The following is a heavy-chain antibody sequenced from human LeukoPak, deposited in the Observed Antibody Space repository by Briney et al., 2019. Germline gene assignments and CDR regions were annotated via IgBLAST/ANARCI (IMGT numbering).Heavy chain of an antibody. D-gene: IGHD6-19*01. J-gene: IGHJ4*02. CDR1: GFTFSSYG. CDR2: IWYDGSNK. CDR3: ASYSSGWSASFYDY. V-gene: IGHV3-33*01. Sequence: PGGSLRLSCAASGFTFSSYGMHWVRQAPGKGLEWVAVIWYDGSNKYYADSVKGRFTISRDNSKNTLYLQMNSLRAEDTAVYYCASYSSGWSASFYDYWGQGTLVTVSS.